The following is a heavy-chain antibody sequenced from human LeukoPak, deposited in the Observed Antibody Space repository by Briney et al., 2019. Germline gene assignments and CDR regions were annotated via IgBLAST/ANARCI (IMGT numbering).Heavy chain of an antibody. V-gene: IGHV4-39*07. D-gene: IGHD6-13*01. J-gene: IGHJ4*02. CDR3: ARAGAAAGRFDY. Sequence: SETLSLTCTVSGGSISSSSYYWGWIRQPPGKGLEWIGSIYYSGSTYYNPSLKSRVTIPVDTSKNQFSLKLSSVTAADTAVYYCARAGAAAGRFDYWGQGTLVTVSS. CDR2: IYYSGST. CDR1: GGSISSSSYY.